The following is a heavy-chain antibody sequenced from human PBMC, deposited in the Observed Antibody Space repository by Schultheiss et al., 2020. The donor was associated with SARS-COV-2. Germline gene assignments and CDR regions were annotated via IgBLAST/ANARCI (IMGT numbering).Heavy chain of an antibody. CDR1: GFTFSDYY. V-gene: IGHV3-11*06. CDR2: ISSSSSYT. J-gene: IGHJ2*01. Sequence: GGSLRLSCAASGFTFSDYYMSWIRQAPGKGLEWVSYISSSSSYTNYADSVKGRFTISRDNAKNSLYLQMNSLRAEDTAVYYCAREGTRDYGDYGFDLWGRVTLVTVSS. D-gene: IGHD4-17*01. CDR3: AREGTRDYGDYGFDL.